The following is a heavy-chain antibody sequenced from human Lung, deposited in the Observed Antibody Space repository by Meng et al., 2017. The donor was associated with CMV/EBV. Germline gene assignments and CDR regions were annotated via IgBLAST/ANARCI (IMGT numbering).Heavy chain of an antibody. CDR1: GFTFGNYA. Sequence: VQLVESGXGVVQPGXSLRLSCATSGFTFGNYAMHWVRQAPGKGLEWLAFIGHDGNNEQYADSMKGRFTISRDNFNTLYLQMKSLTDEDTALYYCGRDYINSVDHWGPGTLVTVSS. CDR3: GRDYINSVDH. D-gene: IGHD2-2*02. CDR2: IGHDGNNE. J-gene: IGHJ4*02. V-gene: IGHV3-30*02.